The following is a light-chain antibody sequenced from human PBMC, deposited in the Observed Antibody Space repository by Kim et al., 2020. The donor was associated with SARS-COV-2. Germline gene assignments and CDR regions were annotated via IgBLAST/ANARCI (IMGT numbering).Light chain of an antibody. CDR3: NSRDSNENVF. CDR1: SLRSYY. J-gene: IGLJ2*01. Sequence: VAWGRTVRIICQGDSLRSYYATWYQQKPGQAPILVIYGKNNRPSGIPDRFSGSSSGNTASLTITGTQAGDEADYYCNSRDSNENVFFGGGTQLTVL. CDR2: GKN. V-gene: IGLV3-19*01.